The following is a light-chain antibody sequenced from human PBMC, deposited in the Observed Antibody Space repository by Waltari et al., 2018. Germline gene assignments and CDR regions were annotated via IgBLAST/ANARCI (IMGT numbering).Light chain of an antibody. V-gene: IGKV2-28*01. Sequence: DIVMTQSPLSLPVTPGEPASISCRSSQSLVDGGGNKFLDWYLQNPGQSQQLLIYQISNRATGVPDRISGSGSDTDFTLKITRVEAEDVGVYYCMQALHPPYTFGQGTKLAIK. J-gene: IGKJ2*01. CDR3: MQALHPPYT. CDR2: QIS. CDR1: QSLVDGGGNKF.